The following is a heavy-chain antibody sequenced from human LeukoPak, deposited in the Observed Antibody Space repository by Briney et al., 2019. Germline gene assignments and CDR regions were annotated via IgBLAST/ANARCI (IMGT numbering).Heavy chain of an antibody. Sequence: GGSLRLSCAASGFTFSSYGMHWVRQAPGKGLEWVAVIWYDGSNKYYADSVKGRFTISRDNSKNTLYLQMNSLRAEAPAVYSCGKDPGSSGSYLYSFDYWAREPWSPSPQ. J-gene: IGHJ4*02. V-gene: IGHV3-33*06. D-gene: IGHD1-26*01. CDR3: GKDPGSSGSYLYSFDY. CDR2: IWYDGSNK. CDR1: GFTFSSYG.